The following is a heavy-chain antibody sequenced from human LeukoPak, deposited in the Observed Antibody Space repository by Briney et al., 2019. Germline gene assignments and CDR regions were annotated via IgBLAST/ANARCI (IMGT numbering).Heavy chain of an antibody. CDR2: IYYSGST. V-gene: IGHV4-59*01. D-gene: IGHD4-17*01. Sequence: SETLSLTCTVSGGSISSYYWSWIRQPPGKGLEWIGYIYYSGSTNYNPSLKSRVTISVDTSKNQFSLKLSSVTAADTAVYYCARDPVGDRTFDYWGQGTLVTVSS. J-gene: IGHJ4*02. CDR3: ARDPVGDRTFDY. CDR1: GGSISSYY.